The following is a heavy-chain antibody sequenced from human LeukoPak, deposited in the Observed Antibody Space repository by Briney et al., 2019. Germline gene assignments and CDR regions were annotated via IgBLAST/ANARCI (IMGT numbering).Heavy chain of an antibody. D-gene: IGHD6-13*01. Sequence: PGGSLRLSCAASGFIFSSYGLHWVRQAPGKGLEWVAVISYDGTNKYYADSVKGRFTISRDNSKNTVYLQMNSLRVEDTAVYYCARETMAASGWFDPWGQGTLVTVSS. CDR1: GFIFSSYG. J-gene: IGHJ5*02. CDR2: ISYDGTNK. V-gene: IGHV3-30*03. CDR3: ARETMAASGWFDP.